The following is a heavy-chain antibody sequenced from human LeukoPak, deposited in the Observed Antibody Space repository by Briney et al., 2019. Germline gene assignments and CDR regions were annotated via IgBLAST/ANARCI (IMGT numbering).Heavy chain of an antibody. V-gene: IGHV3-53*01. CDR3: ARGISGNYSPYDY. D-gene: IGHD1-26*01. Sequence: PGGSLRLSCAASGFTVSRHYMTWVRQAPGKGLEWVSLIYGGGGTYYADSVQGRFTISRDNSKNTVYLQMNNVRVEDTAVYYWARGISGNYSPYDYWGQGTLVTVSS. CDR2: IYGGGGT. J-gene: IGHJ4*02. CDR1: GFTVSRHY.